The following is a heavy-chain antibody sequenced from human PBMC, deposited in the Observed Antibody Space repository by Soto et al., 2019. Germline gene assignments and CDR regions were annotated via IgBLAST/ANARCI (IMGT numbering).Heavy chain of an antibody. D-gene: IGHD3-22*01. CDR2: ISYDGSNK. CDR3: ANSFNYYDGSGYYYVPYYYGMDV. J-gene: IGHJ6*02. Sequence: AGGSLRLSCAASGFTFSSYGMHWVRQAPGKGLEWVAVISYDGSNKYYADSVKGRFTISRDNSKNTLYLQMNSLRAEDTAVYYCANSFNYYDGSGYYYVPYYYGMDVWGQGTTVTVSS. CDR1: GFTFSSYG. V-gene: IGHV3-30*18.